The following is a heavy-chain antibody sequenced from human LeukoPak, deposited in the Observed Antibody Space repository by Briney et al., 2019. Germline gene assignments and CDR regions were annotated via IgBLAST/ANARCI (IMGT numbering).Heavy chain of an antibody. V-gene: IGHV3-30-3*01. J-gene: IGHJ4*02. CDR2: ISYDGSNK. Sequence: GGSLRLSCAASGFTFSSYAMHWVRQAPGKGLEWVAVISYDGSNKYYADSVKGRFTISRDNSKNTLCLQMNSLRAEDTAVYYCARDGSKKSMVRGVTRGNFDYWGQGTLVTVSP. CDR1: GFTFSSYA. D-gene: IGHD3-10*01. CDR3: ARDGSKKSMVRGVTRGNFDY.